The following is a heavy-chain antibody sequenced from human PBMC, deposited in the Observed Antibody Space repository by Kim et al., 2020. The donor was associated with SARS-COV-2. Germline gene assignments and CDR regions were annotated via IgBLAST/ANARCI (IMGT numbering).Heavy chain of an antibody. CDR2: ISGSGGST. V-gene: IGHV3-23*01. J-gene: IGHJ4*02. CDR1: GFTFSSYA. D-gene: IGHD1-26*01. Sequence: GGSLRLSCAASGFTFSSYAMSWVRQAPGKGLEWVSAISGSGGSTYYADSMKGRFTISRDNSKNTLYLQMNSLRAEDTAVYYCAKDGADSGSSAGFDYWGQGTLVTVSS. CDR3: AKDGADSGSSAGFDY.